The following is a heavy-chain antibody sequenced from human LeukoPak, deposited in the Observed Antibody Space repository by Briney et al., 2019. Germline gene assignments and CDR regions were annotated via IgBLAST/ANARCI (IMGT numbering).Heavy chain of an antibody. D-gene: IGHD3-10*01. CDR3: ASDFYYGSGSYSFDY. V-gene: IGHV3-30*04. CDR2: ISYDGSNK. J-gene: IGHJ4*02. Sequence: AGSLRLSCAASGFTFSSYAMHWVRQAPGKGLEWEAVISYDGSNKYYADSVKGRFTISRDNSKNTLYLQMNSLRAEDTAVYYCASDFYYGSGSYSFDYWGQGTLVTVSS. CDR1: GFTFSSYA.